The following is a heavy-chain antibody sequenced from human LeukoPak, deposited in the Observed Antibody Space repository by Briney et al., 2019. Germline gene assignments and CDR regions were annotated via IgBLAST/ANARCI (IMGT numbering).Heavy chain of an antibody. D-gene: IGHD3-22*01. V-gene: IGHV3-48*04. CDR3: ARDGYYYDSSGISYYYYYYMDV. Sequence: GGSLRLSCAASGFTFSSYSMNWVRQAPGKGLEWVSYISSSSSTIYYADSVKGRFTISRDNAKNSLYLQMNSLRAEDTAVYYCARDGYYYDSSGISYYYYYYMDVWGKGTTVTVSS. CDR1: GFTFSSYS. CDR2: ISSSSSTI. J-gene: IGHJ6*03.